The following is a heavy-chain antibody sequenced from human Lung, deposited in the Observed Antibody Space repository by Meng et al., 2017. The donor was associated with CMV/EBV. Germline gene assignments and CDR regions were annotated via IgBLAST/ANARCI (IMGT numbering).Heavy chain of an antibody. CDR1: GFTFHNGW. CDR3: TTFNVARSDWFDP. CDR2: IKSAADGGTS. J-gene: IGHJ5*02. D-gene: IGHD2-15*01. V-gene: IGHV3-15*01. Sequence: SGFTFHNGWKSWVRQGPGRGLGWVGRIKSAADGGTSVCAATLKGRFAISRDDSENTLYLQMNNLKTEDTAVYYCTTFNVARSDWFDPWGQGTLVTVSS.